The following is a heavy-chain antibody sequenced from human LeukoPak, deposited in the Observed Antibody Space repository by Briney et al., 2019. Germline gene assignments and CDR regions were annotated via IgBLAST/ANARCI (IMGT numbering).Heavy chain of an antibody. CDR1: GFTFSSYG. CDR3: AKDSLTGTGPYYFDC. J-gene: IGHJ4*02. D-gene: IGHD3-9*01. V-gene: IGHV3-30*02. Sequence: HPGGSLSLSCATSGFTFSSYGMYWVRQAPGKGLEWLAFIRYDGINKYYADSMKGRFTISRDNSKNTLYLQMNSLRAEDTAVYYCAKDSLTGTGPYYFDCWGQGTLVTVSS. CDR2: IRYDGINK.